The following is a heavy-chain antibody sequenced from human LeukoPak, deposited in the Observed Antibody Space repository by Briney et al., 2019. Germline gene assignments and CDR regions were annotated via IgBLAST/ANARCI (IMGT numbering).Heavy chain of an antibody. CDR3: ATYRQVLLPFES. V-gene: IGHV3-23*01. Sequence: PGGSLRLSCTASGFTFINYSMNWVRQPPGKGLEWVSSIFPSGGEIHYADSVRGRFTISRDNSKSTLSLQMNSLRVEDTAIYYCATYRQVLLPFESWGQGTLVTVSS. CDR2: IFPSGGEI. D-gene: IGHD2-8*02. CDR1: GFTFINYS. J-gene: IGHJ4*02.